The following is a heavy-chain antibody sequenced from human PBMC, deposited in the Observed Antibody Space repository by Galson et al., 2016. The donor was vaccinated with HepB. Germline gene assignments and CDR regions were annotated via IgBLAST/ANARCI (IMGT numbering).Heavy chain of an antibody. CDR2: IHYSGST. CDR3: ARHSKPLSPIPIFGILSPFDS. J-gene: IGHJ4*02. V-gene: IGHV4-39*01. CDR1: GGSVNNSTYY. D-gene: IGHD3-3*01. Sequence: SETLSLTCTVSGGSVNNSTYYWGWIRQPPGKGLEWIGSIHYSGSTYYNPSLKSRATIFVDTSKNQFSLKLTSVTAADTAVFYCARHSKPLSPIPIFGILSPFDSWGQGTLVTVSS.